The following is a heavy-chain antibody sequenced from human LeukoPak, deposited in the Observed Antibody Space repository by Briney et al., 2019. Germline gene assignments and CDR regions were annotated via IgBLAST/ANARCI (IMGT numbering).Heavy chain of an antibody. J-gene: IGHJ5*02. Sequence: SETLSLTCVVYGGSFSGYHWSWIRQPPGKGLEWIGEINHRGSTNYNPSLKRRVTMSLDTSKNQFSLKLSSVTAADTAVYYCAKSLYGSGSYYNWFDPWGQGTLVTVSS. D-gene: IGHD3-10*01. V-gene: IGHV4-34*01. CDR1: GGSFSGYH. CDR3: AKSLYGSGSYYNWFDP. CDR2: INHRGST.